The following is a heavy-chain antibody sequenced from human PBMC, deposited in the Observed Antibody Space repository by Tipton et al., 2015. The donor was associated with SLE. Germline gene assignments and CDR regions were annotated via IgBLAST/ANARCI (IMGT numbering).Heavy chain of an antibody. Sequence: TLSLTCTLYGGSFSGYYCTWIRQPPGKGLEWIGEINPSGSTNYNPSLESRVTISPDTSKNQFSLKVSSVTAADTAVYYCARGVLRPFDYWGQGTLVTVSS. CDR1: GGSFSGYY. J-gene: IGHJ4*02. CDR3: ARGVLRPFDY. V-gene: IGHV4-34*01. CDR2: INPSGST. D-gene: IGHD1-1*01.